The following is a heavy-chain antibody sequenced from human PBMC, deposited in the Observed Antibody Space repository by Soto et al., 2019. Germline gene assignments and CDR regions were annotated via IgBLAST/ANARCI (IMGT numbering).Heavy chain of an antibody. D-gene: IGHD3-3*01. CDR1: GDSVSSNSAA. V-gene: IGHV6-1*01. CDR2: TYYRSKWYN. Sequence: SQTLSLTCAISGDSVSSNSAAWNWIRQSPSRGLEWLGRTYYRSKWYNDYAVSVKSRITINPDTSKNQFSLQLNSVTPEDTAVYYCARESVLRFLEWSKGAFDIWGQGTMVT. J-gene: IGHJ3*02. CDR3: ARESVLRFLEWSKGAFDI.